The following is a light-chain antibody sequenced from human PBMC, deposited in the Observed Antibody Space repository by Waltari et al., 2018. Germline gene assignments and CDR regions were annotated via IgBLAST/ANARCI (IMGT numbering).Light chain of an antibody. V-gene: IGLV1-44*01. J-gene: IGLJ3*02. Sequence: QSVLTQPPSASGTPGQGVIISCSGTMSNIGNNPVNCYQQPPGTAPKFLIYNGKQPPWGVPDRFSVSKSGPSASLAISGLQSDDEADYYCAARDDSLNVWVFGGGTKVTVL. CDR1: MSNIGNNP. CDR3: AARDDSLNVWV. CDR2: NGK.